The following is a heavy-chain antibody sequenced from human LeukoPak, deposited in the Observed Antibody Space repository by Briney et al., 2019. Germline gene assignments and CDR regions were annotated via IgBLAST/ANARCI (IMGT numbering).Heavy chain of an antibody. CDR3: VRGGDHYGSDPFYFDY. CDR1: GFTFSGNA. J-gene: IGHJ4*02. Sequence: GRSLRLSCAASGFTFSGNAMHWVRQAPGKGLECVAAISYEGSNKYYSDSVKGRFTISRDNSKNTLYLQMSSLRPEDTAVYYCVRGGDHYGSDPFYFDYWGQGTLVTVSS. D-gene: IGHD3-10*01. CDR2: ISYEGSNK. V-gene: IGHV3-30*04.